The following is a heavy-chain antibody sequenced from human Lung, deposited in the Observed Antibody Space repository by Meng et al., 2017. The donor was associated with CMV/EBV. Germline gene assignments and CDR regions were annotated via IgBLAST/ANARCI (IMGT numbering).Heavy chain of an antibody. Sequence: ASVKVSCKASGYTLTTYGINWVRQAPGQGLEWMGWVNPYNGDGGYAQRFQGRVTVTTDTSINTAYLELTSLRSDDTAVYYCVRAVHVLEIWGQGTTVTVSS. CDR3: VRAVHVLEI. V-gene: IGHV1-8*01. D-gene: IGHD3-16*01. J-gene: IGHJ6*02. CDR2: VNPYNGDG. CDR1: GYTLTTYG.